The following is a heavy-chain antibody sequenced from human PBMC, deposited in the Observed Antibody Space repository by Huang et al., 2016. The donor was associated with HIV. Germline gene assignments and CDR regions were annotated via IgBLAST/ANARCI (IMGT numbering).Heavy chain of an antibody. CDR3: ARDRGQQLSPFDS. V-gene: IGHV3-21*01. Sequence: EVQLVESGGGLVKPGGSLRLACAASGFSLDSYNMYWVRQTPGKGLQCVSSISPSSSFIDYADSVKGRCSISRDNAKNSLYLQINNLRGEDTAVYYCARDRGQQLSPFDSWGQGTLVTVSS. CDR2: ISPSSSFI. J-gene: IGHJ4*02. CDR1: GFSLDSYN. D-gene: IGHD6-13*01.